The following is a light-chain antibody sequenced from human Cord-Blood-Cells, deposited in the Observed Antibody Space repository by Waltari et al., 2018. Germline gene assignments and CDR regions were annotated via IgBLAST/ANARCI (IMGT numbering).Light chain of an antibody. V-gene: IGKV3-20*01. Sequence: EIVLTQSPGTLSLSPGERATLSCRASQSVSSSYLAWYQQKPGQAPRPLIYAASSRATGIPDRFSGSGSEKDFTLTISRLEPEDFAVYYCQQYGSSPYTFGQGTKLEIK. CDR1: QSVSSSY. CDR2: AAS. J-gene: IGKJ2*01. CDR3: QQYGSSPYT.